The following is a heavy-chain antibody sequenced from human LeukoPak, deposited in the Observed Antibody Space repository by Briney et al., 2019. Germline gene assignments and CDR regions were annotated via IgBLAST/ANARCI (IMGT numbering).Heavy chain of an antibody. Sequence: SVKVSCKASGYTFTSYGISWVRQAPGQGLEWMGRIIPILGIANYAQKFQGRVTITADKSTSTAYMGLSSLRSDDTAVYYCARAEKPNWGNYYYYCMDVWGKGTTVTVSS. J-gene: IGHJ6*03. CDR1: GYTFTSYG. CDR3: ARAEKPNWGNYYYYCMDV. D-gene: IGHD7-27*01. V-gene: IGHV1-69*04. CDR2: IIPILGIA.